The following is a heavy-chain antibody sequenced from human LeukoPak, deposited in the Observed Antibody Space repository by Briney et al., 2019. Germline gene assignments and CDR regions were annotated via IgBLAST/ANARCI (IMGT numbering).Heavy chain of an antibody. CDR1: GGTFSSYA. J-gene: IGHJ4*02. Sequence: SVKVSCKASGGTFSSYAISWVRQAPGQGLEWMGGIIPIFGTANYAQKFQGRVTITADKSTSTAYMELSSLRSEDTAVYYCSRARRGAFGELSGAYFDYWGQGTLVTVSS. D-gene: IGHD3-10*01. CDR3: SRARRGAFGELSGAYFDY. CDR2: IIPIFGTA. V-gene: IGHV1-69*06.